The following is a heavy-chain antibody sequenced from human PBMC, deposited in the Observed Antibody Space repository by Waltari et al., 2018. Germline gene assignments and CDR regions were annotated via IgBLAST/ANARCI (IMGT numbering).Heavy chain of an antibody. CDR1: GGSISSYY. D-gene: IGHD2-2*01. J-gene: IGHJ5*02. CDR2: IYYSGST. Sequence: QVQLQESGPGLVKPSETLSLTCTVSGGSISSYYWSWIRQPPGKGLEWIGYIYYSGSTNSNPSLKSRVTISVDTSKNQFSLKLSSVTAADTAVYYCARRLLGYCSSTSCDNWFDPWGQGTLVTVSS. V-gene: IGHV4-59*08. CDR3: ARRLLGYCSSTSCDNWFDP.